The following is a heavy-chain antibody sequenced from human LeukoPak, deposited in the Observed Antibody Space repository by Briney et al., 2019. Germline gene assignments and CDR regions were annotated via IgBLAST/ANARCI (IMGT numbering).Heavy chain of an antibody. CDR2: ISGSGGST. CDR1: GFTFSSYA. Sequence: GGSLRLSCAASGFTFSSYAMSWVRQAPGKGLEWVSVISGSGGSTYYADSVKGRFTISRDNSKNTLYLQMNSLRAEDTAVYYCANPGRYFDWLLPFDYWGQGTLVTVSS. V-gene: IGHV3-23*01. J-gene: IGHJ4*02. D-gene: IGHD3-9*01. CDR3: ANPGRYFDWLLPFDY.